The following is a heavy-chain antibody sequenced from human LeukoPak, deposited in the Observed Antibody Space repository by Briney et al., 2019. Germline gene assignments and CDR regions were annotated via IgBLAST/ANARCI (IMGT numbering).Heavy chain of an antibody. CDR2: ISSSSSYI. V-gene: IGHV3-21*01. D-gene: IGHD2-2*01. J-gene: IGHJ4*02. CDR3: ARDPKGYCSSTSCYGAFDY. Sequence: GGSLRLSCAASGFTFSSYAMSWVRQAPGKGLEWVSSISSSSSYIYYADSVKGRFTISRDNAKNSLYLQMNSLRAEDTAVYYCARDPKGYCSSTSCYGAFDYWGQGTLVTVSS. CDR1: GFTFSSYA.